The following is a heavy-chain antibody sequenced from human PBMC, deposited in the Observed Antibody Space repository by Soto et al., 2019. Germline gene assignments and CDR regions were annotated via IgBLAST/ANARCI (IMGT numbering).Heavy chain of an antibody. Sequence: PSETLSLTCAVYGVSFSGYYWSWIRQPPGKGLEWIGEINHSGSTNYNPSLKSRVTISVDTSKNQFSLKLSSVTAADTAVYYCAREGYYYYGMDVWGQGTTVTVSS. CDR2: INHSGST. J-gene: IGHJ6*02. V-gene: IGHV4-34*01. CDR1: GVSFSGYY. CDR3: AREGYYYYGMDV.